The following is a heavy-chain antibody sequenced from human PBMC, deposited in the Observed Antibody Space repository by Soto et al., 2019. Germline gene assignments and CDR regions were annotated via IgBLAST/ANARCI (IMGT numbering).Heavy chain of an antibody. V-gene: IGHV1-8*01. CDR1: GYTFTSYD. CDR3: ARGVEMATITGFDY. D-gene: IGHD5-12*01. J-gene: IGHJ4*02. CDR2: MNPNSGNT. Sequence: QVQLVQSGAEVKKPGASVKVSCKASGYTFTSYDINWVRQATGQGLEWMGWMNPNSGNTGYAQKFQGRVTMTRNTSISTAYMELSSLRSKDTAVYYCARGVEMATITGFDYWGQGTLVTVSS.